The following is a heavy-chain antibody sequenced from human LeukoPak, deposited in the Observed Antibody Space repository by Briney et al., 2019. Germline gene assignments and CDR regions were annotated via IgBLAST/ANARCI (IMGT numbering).Heavy chain of an antibody. Sequence: SVKVSCKASGGTFSSYAISWVRQAPGQGLEWMGGIIPIFGTANYAQKFQGRVTITTDESTSTAYMELSSLRFEDTAVYYCARGTLVVPAAIGGGYYFDYWGQGTLVTVSS. V-gene: IGHV1-69*05. J-gene: IGHJ4*02. D-gene: IGHD2-2*02. CDR3: ARGTLVVPAAIGGGYYFDY. CDR1: GGTFSSYA. CDR2: IIPIFGTA.